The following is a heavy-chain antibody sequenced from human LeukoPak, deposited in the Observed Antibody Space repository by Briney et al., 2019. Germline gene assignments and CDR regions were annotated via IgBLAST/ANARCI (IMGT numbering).Heavy chain of an antibody. CDR2: IYYSGST. Sequence: SETLSLTCTVSGGSISSYYWSWIRQPPGKGLEWIGYIYYSGSTNYNPSLKSRVTISVDTSKNQFSLKLSSVTAADTAVYYCARGSTYYYDSSGYRTLPIWLYWGQGTLVTVSS. D-gene: IGHD3-22*01. CDR3: ARGSTYYYDSSGYRTLPIWLY. J-gene: IGHJ4*02. V-gene: IGHV4-59*01. CDR1: GGSISSYY.